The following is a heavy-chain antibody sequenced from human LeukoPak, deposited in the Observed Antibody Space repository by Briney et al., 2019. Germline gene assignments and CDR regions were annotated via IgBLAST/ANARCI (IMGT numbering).Heavy chain of an antibody. CDR2: IYHSGST. Sequence: SETLSLTCTVSGYSISSGYYWGWIRQPPGKGLEWIGTIYHSGSTYYNPSLKSRVTISVDTSKNQFSLKLSSVTAADTAVYYCARDSRGSSHMDVWGKGTTVTVSS. D-gene: IGHD6-13*01. J-gene: IGHJ6*03. V-gene: IGHV4-38-2*02. CDR1: GYSISSGYY. CDR3: ARDSRGSSHMDV.